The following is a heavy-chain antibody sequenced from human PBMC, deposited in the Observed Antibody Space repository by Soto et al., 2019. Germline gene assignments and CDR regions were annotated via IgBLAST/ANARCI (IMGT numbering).Heavy chain of an antibody. CDR3: ARFVVVVAATPTRFDP. Sequence: PSETLSLTCTVSGGSISSGDYCWSWIRQPPGKGLEWIGYIYYSGSTYYNPSLKSRVTISVDTSKNQFSLKLSSVTAADTAVYYCARFVVVVAATPTRFDPWGQGTLVTVSS. J-gene: IGHJ5*02. CDR1: GGSISSGDYC. CDR2: IYYSGST. V-gene: IGHV4-30-4*01. D-gene: IGHD2-15*01.